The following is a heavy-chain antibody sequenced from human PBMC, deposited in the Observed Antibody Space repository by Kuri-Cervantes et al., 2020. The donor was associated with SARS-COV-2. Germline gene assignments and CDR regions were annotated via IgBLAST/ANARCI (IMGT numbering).Heavy chain of an antibody. CDR1: GFSLSTSGVG. J-gene: IGHJ4*02. CDR3: ARIGYCSSTNCYTVFDY. V-gene: IGHV2-5*05. Sequence: SGPTLVKTTQTLTLTCTFSGFSLSTSGVGVGWIRQPPGKALEWLALIYWDDDKRYGPSLKSRLTITKDTSKSQVVLTMTNMDPVDTATYYCARIGYCSSTNCYTVFDYWGQGTLVTVSS. CDR2: IYWDDDK. D-gene: IGHD2-2*02.